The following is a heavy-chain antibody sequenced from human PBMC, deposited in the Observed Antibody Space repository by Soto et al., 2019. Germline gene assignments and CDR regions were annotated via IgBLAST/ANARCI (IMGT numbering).Heavy chain of an antibody. CDR1: GGTFSSYA. Sequence: QVQLVQSGAEVKKPGSSVKVSCKASGGTFSSYAISWVRQAPGQGLEWMGGIIPIFGTANYAQKFQGRVTITAGESTSTAYMELSSLRSEDTAVYYCARKPEDDYGDYAYFDYWGQGTLVTVSS. CDR3: ARKPEDDYGDYAYFDY. V-gene: IGHV1-69*01. D-gene: IGHD4-17*01. J-gene: IGHJ4*02. CDR2: IIPIFGTA.